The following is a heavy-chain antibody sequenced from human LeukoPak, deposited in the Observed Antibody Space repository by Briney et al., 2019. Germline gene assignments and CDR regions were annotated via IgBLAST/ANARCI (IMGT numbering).Heavy chain of an antibody. Sequence: PSETLSLTCTVSGGSISSSSYWGWIRQPPGKGLEWIGSIYFSGSSYSNPSLKSRVTISVDTSKNQFSLKLSSVTAADTAVYYCARDGRYSGSYWNWFDPWGQGTLVTVSS. CDR3: ARDGRYSGSYWNWFDP. J-gene: IGHJ5*02. CDR1: GGSISSSSY. V-gene: IGHV4-39*07. D-gene: IGHD1-26*01. CDR2: IYFSGSS.